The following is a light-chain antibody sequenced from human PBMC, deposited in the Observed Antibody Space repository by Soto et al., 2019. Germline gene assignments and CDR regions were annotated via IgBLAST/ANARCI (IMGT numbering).Light chain of an antibody. CDR1: RSVTIF. CDR2: EAS. J-gene: IGKJ1*01. Sequence: EILLTQSPGTLSLSPGKRCTLCCRSGRSVTIFLAWYQQRPGQAPRLLISEASNRAAGIPARFSGSGSGTDFTLTISSLEPEDFAVYYCQQSHNWPRTFGQGTKVDIK. CDR3: QQSHNWPRT. V-gene: IGKV3-11*01.